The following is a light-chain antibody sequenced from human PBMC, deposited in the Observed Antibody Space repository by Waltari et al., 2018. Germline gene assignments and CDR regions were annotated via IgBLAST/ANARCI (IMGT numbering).Light chain of an antibody. V-gene: IGLV3-21*02. Sequence: SYELTQPPSVSGAPGQTARITWDDDKIGRKNVHWYQHKPGQAPGLVGYDDGDRPSGIPERFSGSNSGNTAALTISRVDAGDEAEYYCQVWDSGSDHYVFGTVTKVTVL. CDR3: QVWDSGSDHYV. CDR2: DDG. CDR1: KIGRKN. J-gene: IGLJ1*01.